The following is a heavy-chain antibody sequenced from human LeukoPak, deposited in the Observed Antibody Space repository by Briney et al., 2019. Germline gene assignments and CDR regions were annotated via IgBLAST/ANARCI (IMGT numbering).Heavy chain of an antibody. CDR1: GYTFTNYY. D-gene: IGHD1-14*01. V-gene: IGHV1-46*01. J-gene: IGHJ4*02. Sequence: PWASVKVSCKASGYTFTNYYIHYVRQAPGQGLEWMGFINPIGGSTSYSQKFQGRVTMTRGMSTSTVYMELSSLGSEDTAIYYCARNSDSGLDYWGQGTLVTVSS. CDR3: ARNSDSGLDY. CDR2: INPIGGST.